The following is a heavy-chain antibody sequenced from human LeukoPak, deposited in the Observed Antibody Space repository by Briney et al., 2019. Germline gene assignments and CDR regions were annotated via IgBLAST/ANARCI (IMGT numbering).Heavy chain of an antibody. CDR3: ARASMRQWLAIDY. Sequence: ASVKVSCKASGYTFTGYYMHWVRQAPGQGLEWMAWINPNSGGTNYAQKFQGRVTMTRDTSISTAYMNLSRLRSDDTAVYYCARASMRQWLAIDYWGQGTLVTVSS. J-gene: IGHJ4*02. D-gene: IGHD6-19*01. V-gene: IGHV1-2*02. CDR1: GYTFTGYY. CDR2: INPNSGGT.